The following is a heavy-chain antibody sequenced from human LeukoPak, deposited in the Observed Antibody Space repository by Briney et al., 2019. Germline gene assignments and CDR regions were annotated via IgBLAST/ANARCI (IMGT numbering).Heavy chain of an antibody. D-gene: IGHD6-13*01. Sequence: KSSETLSLTCTVSGGSISRYFWSWIRQPAGRGLEWIGRIYSSGTTNYNPSLKSRVTMSVDTSKNQFSLKLSCVTAADTAVYYCARGGSSAAAVFDYWGQGTLVTVSS. V-gene: IGHV4-4*07. CDR3: ARGGSSAAAVFDY. CDR2: IYSSGTT. CDR1: GGSISRYF. J-gene: IGHJ4*02.